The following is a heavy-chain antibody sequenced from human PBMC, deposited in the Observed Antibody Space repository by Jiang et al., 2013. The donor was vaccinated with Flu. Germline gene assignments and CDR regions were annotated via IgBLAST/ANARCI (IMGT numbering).Heavy chain of an antibody. CDR1: GFTFSSYN. J-gene: IGHJ4*02. CDR3: ARDQRGGYDHFDY. V-gene: IGHV3-21*01. CDR2: ISTSGTYI. D-gene: IGHD5-12*01. Sequence: QLLESGGGLVKPGGSLRLSCAASGFTFSSYNMNWVRQAPGKGLEWVSSISTSGTYIYYTDSVKGRFTISRDNAKNSLYLQMNSLRADDTAVYFCARDQRGGYDHFDYWGQGILVTVS.